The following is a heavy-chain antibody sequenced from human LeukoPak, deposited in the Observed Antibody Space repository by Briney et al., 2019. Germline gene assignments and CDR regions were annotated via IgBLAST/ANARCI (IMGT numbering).Heavy chain of an antibody. CDR3: ARAPGSGYAFDS. J-gene: IGHJ4*02. CDR2: INPDSGGT. Sequence: ASVKVSCKASGYTFTGYYIHWVRQAPGQGLEWMGWINPDSGGTKSAQKFQGRVTMTRDTSINTAYMELSRLASDDTAVYYCARAPGSGYAFDSWGQETQVTVSS. D-gene: IGHD5-12*01. V-gene: IGHV1-2*02. CDR1: GYTFTGYY.